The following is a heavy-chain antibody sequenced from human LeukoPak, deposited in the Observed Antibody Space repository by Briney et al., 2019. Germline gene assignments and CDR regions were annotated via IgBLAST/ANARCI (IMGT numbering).Heavy chain of an antibody. Sequence: GGSLRLSCAASGFTFNSYSMNWVRQAPRKGLEWVSFISSSSYTIHYADSVKGRFTISRDNGKNSLYLQMNSLRDEDTAIYYCARGPAAAIDYWGQGTLVTVSS. CDR3: ARGPAAAIDY. J-gene: IGHJ4*02. CDR1: GFTFNSYS. CDR2: ISSSSYTI. D-gene: IGHD2-2*01. V-gene: IGHV3-48*02.